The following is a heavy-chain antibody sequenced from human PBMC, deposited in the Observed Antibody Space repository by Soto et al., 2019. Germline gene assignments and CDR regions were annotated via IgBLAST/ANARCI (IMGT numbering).Heavy chain of an antibody. J-gene: IGHJ4*02. CDR2: ISSTSTYS. CDR3: ARGEDIGEPHFDY. D-gene: IGHD4-17*01. CDR1: GFTFSTYT. V-gene: IGHV3-21*01. Sequence: VQLVESGGGLVKPGGSLRLSCTASGFTFSTYTMNWVRQAPGKGLEWVSSISSTSTYSFNSDSVKGRFTISRDNAKNSLFLEMSRLIAEYTSVYYGARGEDIGEPHFDYWGQGTLVTVSS.